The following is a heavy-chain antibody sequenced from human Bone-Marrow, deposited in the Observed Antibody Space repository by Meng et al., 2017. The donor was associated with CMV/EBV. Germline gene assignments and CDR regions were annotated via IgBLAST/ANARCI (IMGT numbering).Heavy chain of an antibody. CDR3: ARGSDIVVVPAEHNYYYYYGMDV. CDR1: GYTFSSYA. CDR2: IIPILGIA. Sequence: SVKVSCKASGYTFSSYAISWVRQAPGQGLEWMGGIIPILGIANYAQKFQGRVTITADKSTSTAYMELSSLRSEDTAVYYCARGSDIVVVPAEHNYYYYYGMDVWGQGTTVTVPS. V-gene: IGHV1-69*10. D-gene: IGHD2-2*01. J-gene: IGHJ6*02.